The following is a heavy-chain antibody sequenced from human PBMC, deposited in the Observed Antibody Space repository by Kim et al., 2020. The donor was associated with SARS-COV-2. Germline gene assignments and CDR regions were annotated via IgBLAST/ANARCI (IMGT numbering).Heavy chain of an antibody. CDR3: ARHVDYYGSGTKDAFDI. CDR1: GGSISSYY. J-gene: IGHJ3*02. CDR2: IYYSGST. D-gene: IGHD3-10*01. Sequence: SETLSLTCTVSGGSISSYYWSWIRQPPGKGLEWIGYIYYSGSTNYNPSLKSRVTISVDTSKNQFSLKLSSVTAADTAVYYCARHVDYYGSGTKDAFDIWG. V-gene: IGHV4-59*08.